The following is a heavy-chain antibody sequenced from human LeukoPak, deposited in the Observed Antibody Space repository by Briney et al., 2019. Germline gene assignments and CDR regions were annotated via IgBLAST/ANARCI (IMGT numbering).Heavy chain of an antibody. CDR2: ISSSSSYI. CDR1: GFTFSSYS. Sequence: GGSLRLSCAASGFTFSSYSLNWVRQAPGKGLEWVSSISSSSSYIYYADSVKGRFTISRDNAKNSLYLQMNSLRAGDTAVYYCARDEGDYSSGWYFDYWGQGTLVTVSS. J-gene: IGHJ4*02. V-gene: IGHV3-21*01. D-gene: IGHD6-19*01. CDR3: ARDEGDYSSGWYFDY.